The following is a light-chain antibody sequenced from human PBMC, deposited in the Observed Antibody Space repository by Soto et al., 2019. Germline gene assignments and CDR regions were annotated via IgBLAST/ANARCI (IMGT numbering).Light chain of an antibody. V-gene: IGLV4-69*01. J-gene: IGLJ2*01. CDR2: LNSDGSH. CDR1: SGHSSYA. Sequence: QPVLTQSPSASASLGASVKLTCTLSSGHSSYAIAWHQQQPEKGPRYLMKLNSDGSHSKGDGIPDRFSGSSSEAERYLTISSLQSEDEADYYCQTWGTGIQVFGGGTTVTVL. CDR3: QTWGTGIQV.